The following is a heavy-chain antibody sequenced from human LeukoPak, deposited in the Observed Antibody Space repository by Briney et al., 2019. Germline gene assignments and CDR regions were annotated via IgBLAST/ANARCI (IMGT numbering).Heavy chain of an antibody. J-gene: IGHJ4*02. D-gene: IGHD2-2*01. CDR2: IYTSGST. CDR1: GGSISSGSYY. Sequence: SQTLYLTCTVSGGSISSGSYYWSWIRQPAGKGLEWIGRIYTSGSTNYNPSLKSRVTISVDTSKNQFSLKLSSVTAADTAVYYCARAMGYCSSTSCYEAPGFDYWGQGTLVTVSS. CDR3: ARAMGYCSSTSCYEAPGFDY. V-gene: IGHV4-61*02.